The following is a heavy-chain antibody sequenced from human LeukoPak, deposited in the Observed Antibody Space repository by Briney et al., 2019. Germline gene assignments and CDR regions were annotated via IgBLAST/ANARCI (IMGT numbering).Heavy chain of an antibody. CDR2: ISGSGGST. D-gene: IGHD2-15*01. Sequence: PGGSLRLSCTGSGFAFSSHAMNWVRQAPGKGLEWVSSISGSGGSTYYANSVKVRFTIDRDNSKNTLYLQMNSLRADDTAVYYCAKDREGHCGGGRCHSLGHNYYNVMDIWGQGTTVIVSS. J-gene: IGHJ6*02. CDR3: AKDREGHCGGGRCHSLGHNYYNVMDI. V-gene: IGHV3-23*01. CDR1: GFAFSSHA.